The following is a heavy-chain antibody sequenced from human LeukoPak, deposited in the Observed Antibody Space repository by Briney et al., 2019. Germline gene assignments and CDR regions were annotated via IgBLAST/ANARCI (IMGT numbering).Heavy chain of an antibody. D-gene: IGHD2-2*01. Sequence: GASVTVPCTASGYTFTSYGISWVRQAPGQGLEWMGWISAYNGNTNYAQKLQGRVTLTTDTSTSTAYMELRSLRSDDTAVYYCARAGSTPWAFDIWGQGTMVTVSS. CDR1: GYTFTSYG. CDR3: ARAGSTPWAFDI. V-gene: IGHV1-18*01. J-gene: IGHJ3*02. CDR2: ISAYNGNT.